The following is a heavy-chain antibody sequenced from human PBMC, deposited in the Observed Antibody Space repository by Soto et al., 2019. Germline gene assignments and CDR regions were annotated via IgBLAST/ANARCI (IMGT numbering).Heavy chain of an antibody. CDR2: IYSGKNT. Sequence: EEQLVESGGGLVQPGGSLRLSCVASGFAVSNNYMHWVRQAPGKGLEWVSVIYSGKNTYYADSVKGRFTLSRDDSKNTLSLQLNSLRKEDTAVYYCARGGSLRTDPLDIWGPGTMVTVSP. CDR1: GFAVSNNY. CDR3: ARGGSLRTDPLDI. D-gene: IGHD1-26*01. J-gene: IGHJ3*02. V-gene: IGHV3-53*01.